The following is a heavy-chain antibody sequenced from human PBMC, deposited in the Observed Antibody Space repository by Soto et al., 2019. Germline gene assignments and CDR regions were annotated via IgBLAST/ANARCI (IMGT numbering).Heavy chain of an antibody. D-gene: IGHD3-10*01. V-gene: IGHV4-39*01. CDR1: GVSISSSSYY. CDR2: IYYSGST. Sequence: PSETLSLTCTVSGVSISSSSYYWGWIRQPPGKGLEWIGSIYYSGSTYYNPSLKSRVTIPVDTSKNQFSLKLSSVTAADTAVYYCARHQPMVRGVIHYYYYGMDVWGQGTTVTVSS. CDR3: ARHQPMVRGVIHYYYYGMDV. J-gene: IGHJ6*02.